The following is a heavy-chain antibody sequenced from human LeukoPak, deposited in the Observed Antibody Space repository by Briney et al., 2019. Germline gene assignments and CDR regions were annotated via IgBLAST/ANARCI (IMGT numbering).Heavy chain of an antibody. V-gene: IGHV4-34*01. J-gene: IGHJ4*02. CDR2: INHSGST. CDR3: AGRRQLVVDY. Sequence: PSETLSLTCAVYGGSFSGYYWSWIRQPPGKGLEWIGEINHSGSTNYNPSLKSRVTISVDTSKNQFSLKLSSVTAADTAVYCCAGRRQLVVDYWGQGTLVTVSS. CDR1: GGSFSGYY. D-gene: IGHD6-13*01.